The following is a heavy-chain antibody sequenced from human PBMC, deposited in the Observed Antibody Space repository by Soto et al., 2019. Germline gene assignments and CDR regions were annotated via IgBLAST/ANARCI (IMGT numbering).Heavy chain of an antibody. CDR1: GYTFTSYG. D-gene: IGHD2-2*01. CDR3: ARARQLPYYYYYMDV. Sequence: ASVKVSCKASGYTFTSYGISWVRQAPGQGLEWMGWISAYNGNTNYAQKLQGRGTMTTDTSTSTAYMELRSLGSDDTAVYYCARARQLPYYYYYMDVWGKGTTVTVSS. CDR2: ISAYNGNT. J-gene: IGHJ6*03. V-gene: IGHV1-18*01.